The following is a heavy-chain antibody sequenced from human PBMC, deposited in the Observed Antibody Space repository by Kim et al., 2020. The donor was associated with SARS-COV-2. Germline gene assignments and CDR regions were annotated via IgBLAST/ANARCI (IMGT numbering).Heavy chain of an antibody. CDR3: ARDYI. CDR1: GFSFSTYW. J-gene: IGHJ4*02. Sequence: GGSLRLSCVTSGFSFSTYWMSWVRQAPGKGLEWVAKIKTDGSETYYVDSVKGRFTIFRDNAKNSLYLQMNNLRAEDTAIYYCARDYIWGRGTQVTVPS. V-gene: IGHV3-7*03. CDR2: IKTDGSET.